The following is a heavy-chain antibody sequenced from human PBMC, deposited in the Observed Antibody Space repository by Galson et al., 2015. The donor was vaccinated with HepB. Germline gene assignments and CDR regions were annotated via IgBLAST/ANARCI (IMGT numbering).Heavy chain of an antibody. V-gene: IGHV3-53*01. D-gene: IGHD2-2*01. Sequence: SLRLSCAASGFAVSSNLMTWVRQAPGKGLEWVSTIYYGGTTYYADSVKGRFTISRDNSENTLSLQMNTLRAEDTAVYFCARYCSSSSCISYGGSMDVWGQGTTVTVSS. J-gene: IGHJ6*02. CDR3: ARYCSSSSCISYGGSMDV. CDR2: IYYGGTT. CDR1: GFAVSSNL.